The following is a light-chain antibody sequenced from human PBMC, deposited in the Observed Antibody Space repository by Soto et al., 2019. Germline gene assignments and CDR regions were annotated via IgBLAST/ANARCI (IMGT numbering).Light chain of an antibody. Sequence: EIVLTQSPGTLSLSPGERATLSCRASQSLSSSFLAWYQQNPGQAPRLLIYDASNRATGIPDRFSGSGSGTEFTLTISRLEPEDFAVYHCQQYGGSPRTFGQGTKVEIK. CDR1: QSLSSSF. V-gene: IGKV3-20*01. CDR2: DAS. CDR3: QQYGGSPRT. J-gene: IGKJ1*01.